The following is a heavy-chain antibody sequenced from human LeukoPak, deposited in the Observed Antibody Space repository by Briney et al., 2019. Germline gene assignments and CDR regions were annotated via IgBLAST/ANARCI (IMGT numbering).Heavy chain of an antibody. CDR2: IKHDESEK. CDR3: ARDPVEWELLLDY. Sequence: GGSLRLSCAASGFSFNSDWMDWVRQAPGKGLEWVANIKHDESEKNYLDSVKGRFTISRDNARNSVFLQMSGLRVEDTAVYYCARDPVEWELLLDYWGQGTLVTVSS. J-gene: IGHJ4*02. CDR1: GFSFNSDW. V-gene: IGHV3-7*01. D-gene: IGHD1-26*01.